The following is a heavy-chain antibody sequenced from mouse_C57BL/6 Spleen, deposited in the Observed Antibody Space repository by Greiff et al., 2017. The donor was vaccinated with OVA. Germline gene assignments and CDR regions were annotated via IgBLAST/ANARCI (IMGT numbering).Heavy chain of an antibody. D-gene: IGHD2-13*01. Sequence: QVQLKESGPELVKPGASVKISCKASGYAFSSSWMNWVKQRPGQGLEWIGRIYPGDGDTNYNGKFKGKATLTADKSSSTAYMQLSSLTSEDSAVYFCARGMGGDYVDWYFDVWGTGTTVTVSS. CDR3: ARGMGGDYVDWYFDV. J-gene: IGHJ1*03. CDR2: IYPGDGDT. CDR1: GYAFSSSW. V-gene: IGHV1-82*01.